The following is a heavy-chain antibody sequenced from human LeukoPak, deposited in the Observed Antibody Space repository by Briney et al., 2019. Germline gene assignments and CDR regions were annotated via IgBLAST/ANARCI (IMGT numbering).Heavy chain of an antibody. CDR2: ISWNGSNK. CDR1: GFTFSSYA. CDR3: ARDRPNTYGPTYGMDV. V-gene: IGHV3-30*14. J-gene: IGHJ6*02. D-gene: IGHD5-18*01. Sequence: GRSLRLSCAASGFTFSSYAMHWVRQAPGKGLEWVAGISWNGSNKDYADSVKGRFTISRDKSKNALYLQMNSLRADDTAVYYCARDRPNTYGPTYGMDVWGQGTTVTVSS.